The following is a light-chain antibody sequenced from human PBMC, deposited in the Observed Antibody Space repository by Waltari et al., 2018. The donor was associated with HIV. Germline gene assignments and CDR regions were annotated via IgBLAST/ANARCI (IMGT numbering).Light chain of an antibody. V-gene: IGKV1-33*01. CDR2: DAS. CDR1: QDITNY. CDR3: QQYDNLPPLMYT. Sequence: DIQMTQSPSSLSASVGDRVTITCQASQDITNYLNWFQQKPGKAPKLLIYDASHLQTGVPSRVSGSGSGTDFTFTISSLQPEDIATYYCQQYDNLPPLMYTFGQGTKLEIK. J-gene: IGKJ2*01.